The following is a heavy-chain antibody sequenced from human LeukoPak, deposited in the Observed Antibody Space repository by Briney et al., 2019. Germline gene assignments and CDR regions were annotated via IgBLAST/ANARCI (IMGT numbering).Heavy chain of an antibody. D-gene: IGHD5-18*01. J-gene: IGHJ4*02. V-gene: IGHV4-34*01. CDR2: INHSGST. CDR3: ASLGGYSYGWRYYFDY. CDR1: GGSFSGYY. Sequence: PSETLSLTCAVYGGSFSGYYWSWIRQPPGKGLEWIGEINHSGSTNYNPSLKSRVTISVDTSKNQFSLKLSSVTAADTAVYYCASLGGYSYGWRYYFDYWGQGTLVTASS.